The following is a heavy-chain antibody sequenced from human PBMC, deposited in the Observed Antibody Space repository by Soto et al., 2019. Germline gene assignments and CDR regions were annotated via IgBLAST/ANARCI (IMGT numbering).Heavy chain of an antibody. D-gene: IGHD2-2*01. J-gene: IGHJ6*02. CDR2: IWYDRSNK. CDR3: ARDLLSDQYPYSGMHV. V-gene: IGHV3-33*01. Sequence: PGGSLRLSCATTGFTSSSYGIHWVRQAPGKRLEWVAAIWYDRSNKYYADSVKGRFTISRDNSKNTLYLQMNSLRAEDTAMYYCARDLLSDQYPYSGMHVWGQGTTVTDSS. CDR1: GFTSSSYG.